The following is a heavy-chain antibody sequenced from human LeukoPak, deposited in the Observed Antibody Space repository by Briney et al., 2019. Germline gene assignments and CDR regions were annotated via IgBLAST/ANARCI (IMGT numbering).Heavy chain of an antibody. CDR2: IYHSGST. Sequence: SETLSLTCAVSGGSLSSGGYSWSWIRQPPGKGLEWIGYIYHSGSTYYNPSLKSRVTISVDRSKDQFSLKLSSVTAADTAVYYCARGGYCSGGSCYRQPGLDYWGQGTLVTVSS. V-gene: IGHV4-30-2*01. J-gene: IGHJ4*02. CDR3: ARGGYCSGGSCYRQPGLDY. D-gene: IGHD2-15*01. CDR1: GGSLSSGGYS.